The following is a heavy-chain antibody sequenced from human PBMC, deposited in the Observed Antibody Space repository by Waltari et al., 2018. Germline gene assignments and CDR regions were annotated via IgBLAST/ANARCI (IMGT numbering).Heavy chain of an antibody. CDR2: IYSAGST. CDR3: AREFGDLNDAFDI. CDR1: GFTVSSNY. D-gene: IGHD4-17*01. J-gene: IGHJ3*02. V-gene: IGHV3-53*01. Sequence: EVQLVESGGGLIQPGGSLRLSCAASGFTVSSNYMNWVRQAPGKGREWVSVIYSAGSTYYADSVKGRFTISRDKSKNTLYLQMNSLRAEDTAVYYCAREFGDLNDAFDIWGQGTMVTVSS.